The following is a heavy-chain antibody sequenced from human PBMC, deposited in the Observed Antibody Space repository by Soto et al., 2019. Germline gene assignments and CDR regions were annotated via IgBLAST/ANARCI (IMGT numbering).Heavy chain of an antibody. V-gene: IGHV4-59*01. Sequence: AATLSLTCTVSGVSISSYCLRWVRQAPGKGLEWIGYIYYSGSTNYNPSLKSRVTISVDTSKNQFSLKLSSVTAADTAVYYCARVDRYRSGWYTRGVWFDPWGQGTLVTVYS. CDR3: ARVDRYRSGWYTRGVWFDP. CDR1: GVSISSYC. J-gene: IGHJ5*02. CDR2: IYYSGST. D-gene: IGHD6-19*01.